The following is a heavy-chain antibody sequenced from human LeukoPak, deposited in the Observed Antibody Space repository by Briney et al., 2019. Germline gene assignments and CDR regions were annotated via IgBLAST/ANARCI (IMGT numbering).Heavy chain of an antibody. CDR1: GFTYRNYW. V-gene: IGHV3-7*01. CDR3: ARVVGTMVRGVIVNWFDP. D-gene: IGHD3-10*01. CDR2: IKQDGSEK. J-gene: IGHJ5*02. Sequence: GGSLRLSCAASGFTYRNYWMSWVRQAPGKGLEWVANIKQDGSEKYYVDSVKGRFTISRDNAKNSLYLQMNSLRAEDTAVYYCARVVGTMVRGVIVNWFDPWGQGTLVTVSS.